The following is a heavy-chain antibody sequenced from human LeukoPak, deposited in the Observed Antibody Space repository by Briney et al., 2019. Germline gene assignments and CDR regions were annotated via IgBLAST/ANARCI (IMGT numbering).Heavy chain of an antibody. CDR1: GYTFTGYY. J-gene: IGHJ4*02. CDR2: INPNSGGT. D-gene: IGHD3-10*01. V-gene: IGHV1-2*02. CDR3: ARVYYGSGSHIDY. Sequence: ASVKVSFKASGYTFTGYYMHWVRQAPGQGLEWMGWINPNSGGTNYAQKFQGRVTMTRDTSISTAYMELSRLRSDDTAVYYCARVYYGSGSHIDYWGQGTLVTVSS.